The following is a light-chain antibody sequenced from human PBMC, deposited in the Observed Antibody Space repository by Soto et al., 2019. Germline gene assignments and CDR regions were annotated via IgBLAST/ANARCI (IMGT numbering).Light chain of an antibody. V-gene: IGLV2-23*01. CDR3: CSYAGSSTPLV. CDR1: SSDVGSYNL. Sequence: QSVLNQPASVSGSPGQSITISCTGTSSDVGSYNLVSWYQQHPGKAPKLMIYEGSQRPSGVSNRFSGSKSGNTASLTISGLQAEDEADYYCCSYAGSSTPLVFGTGTKVTVL. J-gene: IGLJ1*01. CDR2: EGS.